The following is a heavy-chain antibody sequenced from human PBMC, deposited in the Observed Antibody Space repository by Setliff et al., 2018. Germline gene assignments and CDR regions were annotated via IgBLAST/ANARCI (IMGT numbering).Heavy chain of an antibody. CDR3: ARAQGYDSGTYWGVDYYYYMDV. CDR1: GFTFDDYA. Sequence: PGGSLRLSCAASGFTFDDYAMTWVRQAPGKGLEWVSGIKEDENMKYYVDSVKGRFTISRDNAKKSLYLQMNSLRVDDTAVYYCARAQGYDSGTYWGVDYYYYMDVWGKGTTVTVSS. D-gene: IGHD3-10*01. CDR2: IKEDENMK. J-gene: IGHJ6*03. V-gene: IGHV3-7*03.